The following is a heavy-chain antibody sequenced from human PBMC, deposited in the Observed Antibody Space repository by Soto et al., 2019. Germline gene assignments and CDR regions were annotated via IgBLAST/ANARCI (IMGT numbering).Heavy chain of an antibody. Sequence: QLQLQESGPGLVKPSETLSLTCTVSGGSISRSTYYWGWIRQPPGKGLEWIGSIYSSGRTYYNPSLKSRVTISVDTSKNQCSLKLSSVTAADTAVYFCVTNIEYSSSPFDPWGQGTLVTVSS. CDR3: VTNIEYSSSPFDP. J-gene: IGHJ5*02. D-gene: IGHD6-6*01. CDR1: GGSISRSTYY. V-gene: IGHV4-39*01. CDR2: IYSSGRT.